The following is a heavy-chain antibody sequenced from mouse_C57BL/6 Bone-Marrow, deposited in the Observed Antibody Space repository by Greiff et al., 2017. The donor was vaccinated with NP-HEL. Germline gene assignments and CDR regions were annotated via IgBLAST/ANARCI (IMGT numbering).Heavy chain of an antibody. V-gene: IGHV5-4*01. D-gene: IGHD2-3*01. CDR3: ARGCVYDGYYSWFAY. CDR2: ISDGGSYT. Sequence: EVQLVESGGGLVKPGGSLKLSCAASGFTFSSYAMSWVRQTPEKRLEWVATISDGGSYTYYPDNVKGRFTISRDNAKNNLYLQMSHLKSEDTAMYYCARGCVYDGYYSWFAYWGQGTLVTVAA. CDR1: GFTFSSYA. J-gene: IGHJ3*01.